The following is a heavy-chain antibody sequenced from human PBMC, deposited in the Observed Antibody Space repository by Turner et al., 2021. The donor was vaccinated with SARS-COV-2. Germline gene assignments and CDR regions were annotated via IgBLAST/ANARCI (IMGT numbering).Heavy chain of an antibody. V-gene: IGHV3-30*18. D-gene: IGHD3-22*01. CDR3: AKFPAYYYDSSGYYDGDY. CDR2: ISYDVSNK. Sequence: QVQLVASGGGVVQPGRSMSLSCAASGFTFSSYGMHWVRQAPGKGLEWVAVISYDVSNKYYADSVKGRFTISRDNSKNTLYLQMNSLRAEDTAVYYCAKFPAYYYDSSGYYDGDYWGQGTLVTVSS. CDR1: GFTFSSYG. J-gene: IGHJ4*02.